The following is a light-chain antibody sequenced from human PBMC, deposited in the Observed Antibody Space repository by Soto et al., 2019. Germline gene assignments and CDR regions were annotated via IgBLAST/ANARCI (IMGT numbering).Light chain of an antibody. CDR2: DTS. J-gene: IGKJ1*01. Sequence: EIVMTQSPATLSVSPGERATLSCRASQSFSSNLAWYQQKPGQAPRLLIYDTSTRATGVPARFSGSGSGTEFTLTISSLQSEDFAVYYCQQYNNWSRGTFGQGTKVDI. CDR1: QSFSSN. CDR3: QQYNNWSRGT. V-gene: IGKV3-15*01.